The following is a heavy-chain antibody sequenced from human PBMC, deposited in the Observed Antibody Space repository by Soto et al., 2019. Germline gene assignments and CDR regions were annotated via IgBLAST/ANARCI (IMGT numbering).Heavy chain of an antibody. D-gene: IGHD6-6*01. V-gene: IGHV4-59*01. CDR3: ARAAKVIAARPWYFDY. J-gene: IGHJ4*02. CDR1: GGSISSYY. CDR2: IYYSGST. Sequence: PSETLSLTCTVSGGSISSYYWSWIRQPPGKGLEWIGYIYYSGSTNYNPSLKSLVTISVDTSKNQFSLKLSSVTAADTAVYYCARAAKVIAARPWYFDYWGQGTLVTVSS.